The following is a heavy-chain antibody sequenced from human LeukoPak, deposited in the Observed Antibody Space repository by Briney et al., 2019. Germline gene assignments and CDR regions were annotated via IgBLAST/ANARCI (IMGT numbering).Heavy chain of an antibody. J-gene: IGHJ4*02. D-gene: IGHD1-26*01. CDR1: GYTFTGYY. CDR3: AILEWELLRETGGD. CDR2: INPNSGGT. V-gene: IGHV1-2*02. Sequence: ASVKVSCKASGYTFTGYYMHWVRQAPGQGLEWMGWINPNSGGTNYAQKFQGRVTMTRDTSISTAYMELIRLRSDDTAVYYCAILEWELLRETGGDWGQGTLVTVSS.